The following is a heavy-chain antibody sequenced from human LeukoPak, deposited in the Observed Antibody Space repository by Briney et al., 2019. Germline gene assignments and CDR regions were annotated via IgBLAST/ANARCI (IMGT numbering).Heavy chain of an antibody. J-gene: IGHJ4*02. Sequence: GGSLRLSCAASGFTFSSYDMHRVRQATGKGLEWVSAIGTAGDTYYPGSVKGRFTISRENAKNSLYLQMNSLRAGDTAVYYCARAGPYPDYYFDYWGQGTLVTVSS. V-gene: IGHV3-13*01. CDR1: GFTFSSYD. CDR2: IGTAGDT. CDR3: ARAGPYPDYYFDY.